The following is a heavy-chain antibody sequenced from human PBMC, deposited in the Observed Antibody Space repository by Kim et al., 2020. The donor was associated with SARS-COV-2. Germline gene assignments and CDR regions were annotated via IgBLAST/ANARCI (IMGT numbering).Heavy chain of an antibody. J-gene: IGHJ5*02. CDR1: GFTFSNAW. CDR2: IKSKTDGGTT. D-gene: IGHD6-13*01. Sequence: GGSLRLSCAASGFTFSNAWMSWVRQAPGKGLEWVGRIKSKTDGGTTDYAAPVKGRFTISRDDSKNTLYLQMNSLKTEDTAVYYCTTDQEADSSSWYVGGPYNWFDPWGQGTLVTVSS. V-gene: IGHV3-15*01. CDR3: TTDQEADSSSWYVGGPYNWFDP.